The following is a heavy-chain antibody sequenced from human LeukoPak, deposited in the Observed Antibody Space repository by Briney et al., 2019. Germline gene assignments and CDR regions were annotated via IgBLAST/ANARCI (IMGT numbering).Heavy chain of an antibody. CDR3: ARQAYYDIFTDSPQNWFDP. CDR2: IYPGDSDA. D-gene: IGHD3-9*01. V-gene: IGHV5-51*01. J-gene: IGHJ5*02. Sequence: GEALKISCKGAGYSFSSYWIAWGRRMPGKGVEWRGIIYPGDSDATYSPSFQGQVTISADKSISTAFLQWTSLKSSDTAMYFCARQAYYDIFTDSPQNWFDPWGQGTLVTVSS. CDR1: GYSFSSYW.